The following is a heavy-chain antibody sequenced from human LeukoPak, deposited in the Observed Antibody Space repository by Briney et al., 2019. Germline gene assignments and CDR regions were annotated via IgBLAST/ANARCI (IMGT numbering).Heavy chain of an antibody. CDR1: GGTFSSYA. CDR2: IIPIFGIA. J-gene: IGHJ5*02. Sequence: ASVKVSCKASGGTFSSYAISWVRQAPGQGLEWMGRIIPIFGIANYAQKFQGRVTITADKSTSTAYMELSSLRSEDTAVYYCARDRGRTATYNWFDPWGQGTLVTVSS. V-gene: IGHV1-69*04. CDR3: ARDRGRTATYNWFDP. D-gene: IGHD4-11*01.